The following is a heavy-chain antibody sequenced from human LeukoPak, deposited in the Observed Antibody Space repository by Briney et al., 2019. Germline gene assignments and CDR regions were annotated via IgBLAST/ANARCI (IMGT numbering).Heavy chain of an antibody. D-gene: IGHD3-22*01. CDR1: GGSISSSSYY. J-gene: IGHJ6*03. CDR2: IYYLGNT. Sequence: SETLSLTCTVSGGSISSSSYYWGWIRQPPGKGLEWIGSIYYLGNTDYNPSLKSRVTISVDTSKNQFSLRLSSVTAADTAVCYCARDRFDDSSGYYYHYYYYMDVWGKGTTVTVSS. V-gene: IGHV4-39*07. CDR3: ARDRFDDSSGYYYHYYYYMDV.